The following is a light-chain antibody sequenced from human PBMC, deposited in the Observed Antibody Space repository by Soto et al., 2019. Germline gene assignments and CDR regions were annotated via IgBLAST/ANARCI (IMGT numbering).Light chain of an antibody. CDR2: KAI. V-gene: IGKV1-5*03. J-gene: IGKJ2*01. CDR1: QSISTW. Sequence: DIQMTQSPSTLSASVGDRVTITCRTSQSISTWLAWYQQKPGKAPKLLIYKAINLQSGVPSRFSGSGSGTEFSLTISSLHPDDFETYYCQRYNDFQNIFGQGTKLEMK. CDR3: QRYNDFQNI.